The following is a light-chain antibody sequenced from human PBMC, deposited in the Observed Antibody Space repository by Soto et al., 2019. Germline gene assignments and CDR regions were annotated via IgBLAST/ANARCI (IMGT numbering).Light chain of an antibody. J-gene: IGKJ3*01. CDR2: GAS. Sequence: EIVLTQSPGTLSLSAGERATLSCRASQTISSNYLPWYQQKPGQTPRLLTFGASYRATGIPDMFSGSGSGTDFALTISRLEPEDFAVYYCQQYRSSPPEFTFGPGTKVDIK. CDR3: QQYRSSPPEFT. CDR1: QTISSNY. V-gene: IGKV3-20*01.